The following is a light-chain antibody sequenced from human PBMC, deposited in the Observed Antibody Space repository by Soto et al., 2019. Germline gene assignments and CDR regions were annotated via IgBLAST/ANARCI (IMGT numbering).Light chain of an antibody. Sequence: DIQLTQSPSFLSACVGDRVTITFRASQATRSYLAWYQQKPGKAPKLLIYAASTLQSGVPSRFSGSGFGTEFTLTISSLQPDDSATYYCQQCNTFWTFGQGTKVDIK. CDR3: QQCNTFWT. V-gene: IGKV1-9*01. CDR2: AAS. CDR1: QATRSY. J-gene: IGKJ1*01.